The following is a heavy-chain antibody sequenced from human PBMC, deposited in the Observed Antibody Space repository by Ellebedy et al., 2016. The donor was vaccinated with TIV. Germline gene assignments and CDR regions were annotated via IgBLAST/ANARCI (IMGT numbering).Heavy chain of an antibody. D-gene: IGHD6-19*01. J-gene: IGHJ6*02. CDR2: IYYSGST. Sequence: MPSETLSLTCTVSGGSISSYYWSWIRQPPGKGLEWIGYIYYSGSTNYNPSLKSRVTISVDTSKNQFSLKLSSVTAADTAVYYCARHLDSSGRENYYYGMDVWGQGTTVTVSS. V-gene: IGHV4-59*08. CDR1: GGSISSYY. CDR3: ARHLDSSGRENYYYGMDV.